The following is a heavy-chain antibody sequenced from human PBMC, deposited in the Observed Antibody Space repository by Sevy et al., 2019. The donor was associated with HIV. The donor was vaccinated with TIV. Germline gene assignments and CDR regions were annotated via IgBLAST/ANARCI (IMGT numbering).Heavy chain of an antibody. CDR3: VRDLDIVVVVAARGCAFDI. CDR1: GFTFSDYY. CDR2: ISSSSSYT. D-gene: IGHD2-15*01. Sequence: GGSLSLSCAASGFTFSDYYMSWIRQAPGKGLEWVSYISSSSSYTNYADSVKGRFTISRDNAKNSLYLQMNSLRAEDTAVYYCVRDLDIVVVVAARGCAFDIWGQGTMVTVSS. J-gene: IGHJ3*02. V-gene: IGHV3-11*06.